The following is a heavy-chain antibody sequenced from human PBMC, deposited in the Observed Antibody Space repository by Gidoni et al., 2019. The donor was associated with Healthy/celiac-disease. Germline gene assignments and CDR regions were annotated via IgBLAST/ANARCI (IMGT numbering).Heavy chain of an antibody. CDR1: GGSISSSSYY. J-gene: IGHJ4*02. CDR3: ARRWWYYFDY. Sequence: QLQLQESGPGLVKPSETLSLTCTVSGGSISSSSYYWGWFRQPPGKGLEWIGRIYYSGSTYYNPSLKSRVTISVDTSKNQFSLKLSSVTAADTAVYYCARRWWYYFDYWGQGTLVTVSS. CDR2: IYYSGST. V-gene: IGHV4-39*01. D-gene: IGHD2-8*02.